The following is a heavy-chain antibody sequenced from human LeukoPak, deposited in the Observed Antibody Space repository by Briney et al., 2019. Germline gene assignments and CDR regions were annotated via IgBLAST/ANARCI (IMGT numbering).Heavy chain of an antibody. CDR2: IYYSGST. Sequence: SETLSLTCTVSGYSINSYYWTWIRQPPGKGLEWIGYIYYSGSTNYNPSLKSRVTISVDTSKNQFSLKLSSVTAADTAVYYCARVTEYYYGSGSYLGYWGQGTLVTVSS. CDR1: GYSINSYY. CDR3: ARVTEYYYGSGSYLGY. V-gene: IGHV4-59*01. J-gene: IGHJ4*02. D-gene: IGHD3-10*01.